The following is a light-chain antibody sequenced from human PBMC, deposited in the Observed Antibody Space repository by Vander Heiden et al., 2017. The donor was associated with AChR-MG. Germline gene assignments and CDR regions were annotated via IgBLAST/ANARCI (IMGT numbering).Light chain of an antibody. V-gene: IGLV2-8*01. J-gene: IGLJ2*01. CDR2: EGN. Sequence: QSALTQPSTASGSLGQSVTISCSGTSSDVGGYNYVSWYQQDPGKGPKLIIYEGNKRPSGVPERFSGSKSGNTASLTVSGLQAEDEADYYCSSYAGSNDVVFGGGTTLTVL. CDR1: SSDVGGYNY. CDR3: SSYAGSNDVV.